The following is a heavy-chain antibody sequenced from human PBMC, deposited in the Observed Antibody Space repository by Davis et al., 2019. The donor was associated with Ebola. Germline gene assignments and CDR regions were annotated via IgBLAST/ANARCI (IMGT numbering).Heavy chain of an antibody. CDR3: AREEGSSRWQNNWFDY. CDR1: GFTVTNYG. V-gene: IGHV3-33*01. D-gene: IGHD2-2*01. Sequence: GGSLRLSCEASGFTVTNYGMHWVRQAPGKGLEWVSSIWYEGTDGNYADSVRGRFIISRDDSKNTLYLQMNSLRVEDTAIYYCAREEGSSRWQNNWFDYWGQGTLVTVSS. J-gene: IGHJ5*01. CDR2: IWYEGTDG.